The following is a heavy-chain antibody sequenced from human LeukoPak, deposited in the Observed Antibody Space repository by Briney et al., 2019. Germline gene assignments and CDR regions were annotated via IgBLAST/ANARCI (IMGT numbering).Heavy chain of an antibody. CDR1: GFTFSEYA. D-gene: IGHD2-15*01. Sequence: GGSLRLSCTASGFTFSEYAMSWVRQAPGKGLEWVSVIRGSGGSTFYADSVKGRFTISRDNSKNTLYLQMSSLRAEDTAVYYCAKTRGGPTSPDDYWGQGTLVTVSS. V-gene: IGHV3-23*01. J-gene: IGHJ4*02. CDR2: IRGSGGST. CDR3: AKTRGGPTSPDDY.